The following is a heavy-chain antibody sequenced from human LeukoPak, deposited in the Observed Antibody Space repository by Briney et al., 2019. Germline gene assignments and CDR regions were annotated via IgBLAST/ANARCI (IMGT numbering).Heavy chain of an antibody. J-gene: IGHJ4*02. D-gene: IGHD2-2*01. CDR3: ARVDCGSTSCFSRLGY. CDR1: GYTFTSYG. V-gene: IGHV1-18*01. CDR2: ISAYNGNT. Sequence: ASVTVSCKASGYTFTSYGISWVRQAPGQGLEWMGWISAYNGNTNYAQKLQGRVTMTTDTSTSTAYMELRSLRSDDTAVYYCARVDCGSTSCFSRLGYWGQGTLVTVSS.